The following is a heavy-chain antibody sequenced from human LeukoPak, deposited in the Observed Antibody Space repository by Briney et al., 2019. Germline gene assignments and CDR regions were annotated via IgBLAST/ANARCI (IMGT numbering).Heavy chain of an antibody. CDR1: GYTFTGYY. CDR3: ARVVDILTGYYGWFDP. CDR2: INPNSSGT. Sequence: ASVKVSCKASGYTFTGYYMHWVRQAPGQGLEWMGWINPNSSGTNYAQKFQGRVTMTRDTSISTAYMELSRLRSDDTAVYYCARVVDILTGYYGWFDPWGQGTLVTVSS. J-gene: IGHJ5*02. V-gene: IGHV1-2*02. D-gene: IGHD3-9*01.